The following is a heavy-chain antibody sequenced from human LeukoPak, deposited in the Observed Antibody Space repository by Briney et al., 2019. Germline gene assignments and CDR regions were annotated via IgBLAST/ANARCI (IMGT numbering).Heavy chain of an antibody. Sequence: SETLSLTCAVSGVSMSVSNCWSWVRQPPGKGLEWIGEIYHSGSTNYNPSLKSRVTISLAKSKNQFSLKLNSVTAADTAVYFCAKLQRLTMNSFDIWGQGALVTVSS. D-gene: IGHD3-22*01. CDR3: AKLQRLTMNSFDI. J-gene: IGHJ3*02. CDR2: IYHSGST. CDR1: GVSMSVSNC. V-gene: IGHV4-4*02.